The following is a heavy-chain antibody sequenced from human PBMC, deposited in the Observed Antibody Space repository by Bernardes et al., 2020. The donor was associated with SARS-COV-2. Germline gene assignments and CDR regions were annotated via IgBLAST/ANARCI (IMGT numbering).Heavy chain of an antibody. D-gene: IGHD1-1*01. Sequence: GGSLRLSCAASGFTFSIYAMTWVRQAPGRGLEWVSTISASAVSTYYADSVKGRFTISRDNSKNTLNLQMNSLQAEDTAVYYCAKDRDDDYWYFDLWGRGTLVSVSS. CDR3: AKDRDDDYWYFDL. CDR2: ISASAVST. J-gene: IGHJ2*01. CDR1: GFTFSIYA. V-gene: IGHV3-23*01.